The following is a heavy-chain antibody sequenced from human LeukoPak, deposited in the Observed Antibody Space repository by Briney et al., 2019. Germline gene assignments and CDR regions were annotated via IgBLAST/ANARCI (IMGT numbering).Heavy chain of an antibody. D-gene: IGHD5-18*01. CDR1: GGSFSGYY. CDR3: ARTGLRGYKN. CDR2: INHSGST. V-gene: IGHV4-34*01. J-gene: IGHJ4*02. Sequence: PSQTLSLTCAVYGGSFSGYYWSWIRQPPGNGLEWIGEINHSGSTNYNPSLKSRVTISVDTSKNQFSLKLSSVTAADTAVYDCARTGLRGYKNGGQGTLVTVSA.